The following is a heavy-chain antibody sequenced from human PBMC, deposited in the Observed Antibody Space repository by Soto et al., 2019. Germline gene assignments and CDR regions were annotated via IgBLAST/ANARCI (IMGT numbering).Heavy chain of an antibody. Sequence: SETLSLTCTVSGGSISSYYWSWIRQPPGKGLEWIGYIYYSGSTNYNPSLKSRATISVDTSMNQFSLKLSSVTAADTAVYYCARQGWSGDYDYWGQGTLVTVSS. CDR3: ARQGWSGDYDY. D-gene: IGHD4-17*01. J-gene: IGHJ4*02. CDR2: IYYSGST. V-gene: IGHV4-59*08. CDR1: GGSISSYY.